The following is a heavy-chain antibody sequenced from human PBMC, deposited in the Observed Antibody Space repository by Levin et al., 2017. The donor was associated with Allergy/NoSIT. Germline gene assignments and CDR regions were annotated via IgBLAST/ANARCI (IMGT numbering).Heavy chain of an antibody. V-gene: IGHV3-23*01. Sequence: PGESLKISCAASGFTFSSYAMSWVRQAPGKGLEWVSAISGSGGSTYYADSVKGRFTISRDNSKNTLYLQMNSLRAEDTAVYYCAKYQRHRYCSGGSCYSGPYYYYYMDVWGKGTTVTVSS. CDR3: AKYQRHRYCSGGSCYSGPYYYYYMDV. D-gene: IGHD2-15*01. J-gene: IGHJ6*03. CDR1: GFTFSSYA. CDR2: ISGSGGST.